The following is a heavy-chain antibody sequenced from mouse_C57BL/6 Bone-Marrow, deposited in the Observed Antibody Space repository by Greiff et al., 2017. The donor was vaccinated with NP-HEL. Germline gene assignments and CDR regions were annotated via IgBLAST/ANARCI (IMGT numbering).Heavy chain of an antibody. CDR3: ARHEDRYYYGSSHFDY. CDR2: FYPGSGSI. J-gene: IGHJ2*01. CDR1: GYTFTEYT. D-gene: IGHD1-1*01. V-gene: IGHV1-62-2*01. Sequence: VQLQQSGAELVKPGASVKLSCKASGYTFTEYTIHWVKQRSGQGLEWIGWFYPGSGSIKYNEKFKDKATLTADKSSSTVYMELSRLTSEDSAVYFCARHEDRYYYGSSHFDYWGQGTTLTVSS.